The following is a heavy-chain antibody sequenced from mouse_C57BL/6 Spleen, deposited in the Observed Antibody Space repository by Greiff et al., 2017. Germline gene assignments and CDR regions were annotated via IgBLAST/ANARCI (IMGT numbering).Heavy chain of an antibody. J-gene: IGHJ4*01. D-gene: IGHD3-1*01. CDR3: ARSGDPHAMDY. CDR1: GYTFTSYW. V-gene: IGHV1-55*01. CDR2: IYPGSGST. Sequence: QVQLKQPGAELVKPGASVKMSCKASGYTFTSYWITWVKQRPGQGLEWIGDIYPGSGSTNYNEKFKSKATLTVDTSSSTAYMQLSSLTSEDSAVYYCARSGDPHAMDYWGQGTSVTVSS.